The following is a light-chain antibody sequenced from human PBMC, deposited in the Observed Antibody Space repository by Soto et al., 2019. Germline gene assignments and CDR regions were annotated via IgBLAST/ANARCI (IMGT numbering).Light chain of an antibody. Sequence: QCALTQPASVSGSPVQSITISCTGTSSDVGGYNYVSWYQQHPGKAPKLMIYDVSNRPSGVSNRFSGSKSGNTASLTISGLQAEDEADYYCSSYTSSSTLIVFGTGTKVTVL. V-gene: IGLV2-14*01. CDR3: SSYTSSSTLIV. CDR1: SSDVGGYNY. CDR2: DVS. J-gene: IGLJ1*01.